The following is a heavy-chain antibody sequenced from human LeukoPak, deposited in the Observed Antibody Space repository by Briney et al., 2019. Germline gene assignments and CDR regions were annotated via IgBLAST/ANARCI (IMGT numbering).Heavy chain of an antibody. Sequence: GGSLRLSCAASGFTFSAYYMSWIRQAPGKGLEWVSYISSSGSTMYYADSVKGRLTISRDNAKNSLYLQMNSLRAEDTAVYYCARDRGFYGDYGYWGQGTLVTVSS. V-gene: IGHV3-11*04. CDR1: GFTFSAYY. D-gene: IGHD4-17*01. J-gene: IGHJ4*02. CDR2: ISSSGSTM. CDR3: ARDRGFYGDYGY.